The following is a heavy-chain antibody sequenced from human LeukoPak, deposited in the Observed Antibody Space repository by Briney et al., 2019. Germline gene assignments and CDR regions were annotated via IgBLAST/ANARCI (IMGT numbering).Heavy chain of an antibody. CDR1: GYTFTSYA. V-gene: IGHV7-4-1*02. Sequence: ASVKVSCKASGYTFTSYAMNWVRQAPGQGLEWMGWINTNTGNPTYAQGFTGRFVFSLDTSVSTAYLQISSLKAEDTAVYCCAREGQWLVRGYYFDYWGQGTLVTVPS. CDR2: INTNTGNP. J-gene: IGHJ4*02. CDR3: AREGQWLVRGYYFDY. D-gene: IGHD6-19*01.